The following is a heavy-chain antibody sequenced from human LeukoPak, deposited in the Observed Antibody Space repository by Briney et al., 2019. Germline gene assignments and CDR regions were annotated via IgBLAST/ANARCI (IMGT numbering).Heavy chain of an antibody. D-gene: IGHD3-22*01. J-gene: IGHJ3*02. Sequence: ASETLSLTCTVSGGSISSYYWSWIRQPPGKGLEWIGYIYYSGSTNYNPSLKSRVTISVDTSKNQFSLKLSSVTAADTAVYYCARDRVGYYDSSGYPDAFDIWGQGTMVTVSS. V-gene: IGHV4-59*01. CDR1: GGSISSYY. CDR3: ARDRVGYYDSSGYPDAFDI. CDR2: IYYSGST.